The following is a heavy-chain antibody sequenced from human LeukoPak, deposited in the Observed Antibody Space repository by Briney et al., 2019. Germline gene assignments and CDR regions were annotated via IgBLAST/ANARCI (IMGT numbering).Heavy chain of an antibody. D-gene: IGHD3-10*01. CDR2: IDSDGSDS. CDR3: AREGLAYGSGTDFDY. CDR1: GFTFSSYW. Sequence: GGSLRLSCAASGFTFSSYWMHWVRQAPGKGLVRVSRIDSDGSDSIYADSLKGRFTISRDNAKNTLYLQMNSLRAEDTAIYYCAREGLAYGSGTDFDYWGQGTLVTVSS. J-gene: IGHJ4*02. V-gene: IGHV3-74*01.